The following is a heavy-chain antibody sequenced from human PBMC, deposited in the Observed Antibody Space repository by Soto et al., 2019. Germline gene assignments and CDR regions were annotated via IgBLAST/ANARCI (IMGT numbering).Heavy chain of an antibody. D-gene: IGHD6-13*01. CDR1: GFTFSSYA. CDR3: ARPGGYSSSWYPTLCDY. Sequence: QVQLVESGGGVVQPGRSLRLSCAASGFTFSSYAMHWVRQAPGKGLEWVAVISYDGSNKYYADSVKGRFTISRDNSKNTMYLQMNSLRAEDTAVYYCARPGGYSSSWYPTLCDYWGQGTLVTVSS. CDR2: ISYDGSNK. V-gene: IGHV3-30-3*01. J-gene: IGHJ4*02.